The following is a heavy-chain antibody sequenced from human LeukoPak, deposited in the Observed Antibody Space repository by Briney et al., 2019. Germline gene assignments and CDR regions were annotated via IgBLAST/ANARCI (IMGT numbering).Heavy chain of an antibody. J-gene: IGHJ4*02. CDR2: ISNTGSNI. V-gene: IGHV3-48*03. CDR1: GSSFSSHG. Sequence: GGSLRLSCTASGSSFSSHGMNWVRQAPGKGLEWVSYISNTGSNIHYADSVKGRFTISRDNARNSLFLQMTSLRPDDTAVYFCVRRSSFDCWGQGTRVTVSS. CDR3: VRRSSFDC.